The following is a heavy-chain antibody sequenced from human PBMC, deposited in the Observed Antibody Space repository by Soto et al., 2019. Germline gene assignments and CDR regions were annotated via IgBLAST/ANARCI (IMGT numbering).Heavy chain of an antibody. D-gene: IGHD6-19*01. CDR3: TRDRGGSGWPELDC. J-gene: IGHJ4*02. Sequence: GGSLRLSCTASGFTFRSYIMNWVRQAPGKGLEWISTITADGGGTFYADSVKGRFTITRDNSRDTLYLQMDNLRAEDTALYYCTRDRGGSGWPELDCWGQGTQVTVSS. V-gene: IGHV3-23*01. CDR2: ITADGGGT. CDR1: GFTFRSYI.